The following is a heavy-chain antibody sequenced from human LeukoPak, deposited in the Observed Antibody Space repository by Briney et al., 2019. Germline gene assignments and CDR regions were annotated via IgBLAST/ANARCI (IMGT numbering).Heavy chain of an antibody. V-gene: IGHV3-23*01. D-gene: IGHD2-21*01. CDR1: GFTVRSNY. CDR2: ISDSGGNT. J-gene: IGHJ4*02. CDR3: AKKIPFDS. Sequence: GGSLRLSCAASGFTVRSNYMSWVRQAPGKGLEWVSSISDSGGNTYYAHSVRGRFTISRDNSKNTLYLQMNSLRAEDTALYYCAKKIPFDSWGQGTLVTVSS.